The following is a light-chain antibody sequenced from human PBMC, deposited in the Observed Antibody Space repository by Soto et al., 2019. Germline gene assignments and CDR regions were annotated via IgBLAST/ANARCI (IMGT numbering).Light chain of an antibody. J-gene: IGKJ2*01. CDR2: DAS. CDR1: QSVSSY. Sequence: EIVLTQSPATLSLSPGERATLSCRASQSVSSYLAWYQQKPGQAHRLLIYDASNRATGIPARFSGSGSGTDFTITISSLEPEDFAVYYCQQRSNWPPYTFGQGTKLEI. V-gene: IGKV3-11*01. CDR3: QQRSNWPPYT.